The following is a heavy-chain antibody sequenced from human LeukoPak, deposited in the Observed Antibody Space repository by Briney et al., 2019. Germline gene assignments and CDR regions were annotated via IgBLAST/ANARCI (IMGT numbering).Heavy chain of an antibody. CDR3: ANYYESSGFYD. V-gene: IGHV3-7*02. Sequence: GGSLRLSCAASGFTFSAYWISWVRQSPGKGLEWVSNINPDGSEKNYVDSVKGRFTISRDNAKNSLFLQMNSLRAEDTALYYCANYYESSGFYDWGQGTLVTVSS. D-gene: IGHD3-22*01. CDR2: INPDGSEK. J-gene: IGHJ4*02. CDR1: GFTFSAYW.